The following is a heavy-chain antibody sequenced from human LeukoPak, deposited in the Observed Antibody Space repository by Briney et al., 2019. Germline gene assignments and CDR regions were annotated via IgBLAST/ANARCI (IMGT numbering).Heavy chain of an antibody. D-gene: IGHD2-2*02. V-gene: IGHV1-2*02. CDR3: ARGDIVVVPAAIPLGGAFDI. Sequence: ASVKVSCKASGYTFTGYYMHWVRQAPGQGLEWMGWINPNSGGTNYAQKFQGRVTMTRDTSISTAYMELSRLRSDDTAVYYCARGDIVVVPAAIPLGGAFDIWGQGTMVTVSS. CDR1: GYTFTGYY. CDR2: INPNSGGT. J-gene: IGHJ3*02.